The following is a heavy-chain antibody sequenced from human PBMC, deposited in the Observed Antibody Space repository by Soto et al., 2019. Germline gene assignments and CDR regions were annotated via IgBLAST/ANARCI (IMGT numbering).Heavy chain of an antibody. CDR1: GGSFSGYY. V-gene: IGHV4-34*01. Sequence: PSETLSLTCAVYGGSFSGYYWSWIRQPPGKGLEWIGEINHSGSTNYNPSLKSRVTISVDTSKNQFSLKLSSVTAADTAVYYCASYPVVDTAMVYFDYWGQGTLVNVSS. J-gene: IGHJ4*02. D-gene: IGHD5-18*01. CDR2: INHSGST. CDR3: ASYPVVDTAMVYFDY.